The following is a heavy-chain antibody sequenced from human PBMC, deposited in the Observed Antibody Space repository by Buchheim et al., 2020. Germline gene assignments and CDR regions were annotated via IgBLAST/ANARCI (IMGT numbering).Heavy chain of an antibody. V-gene: IGHV4-34*01. J-gene: IGHJ6*02. CDR1: GGSFSGYY. CDR2: INHSGST. CDR3: ARGPSSVFSYYYYYGMDV. D-gene: IGHD6-25*01. Sequence: QVQLQQWGAGLLKPSETLSLTCAVYGGSFSGYYWSWIRQPPGKGLEWIGEINHSGSTNYNPSLKSRVTISVDTSKNQLSLKLSSVTAADTAVYYCARGPSSVFSYYYYYGMDVWGQGTT.